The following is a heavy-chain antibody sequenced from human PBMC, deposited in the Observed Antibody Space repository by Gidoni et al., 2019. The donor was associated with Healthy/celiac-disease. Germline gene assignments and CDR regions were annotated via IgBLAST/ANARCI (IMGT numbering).Heavy chain of an antibody. CDR3: ARGYYYGSGSKYYYYMDV. CDR1: GGSFSGYY. Sequence: QVQLQQWGAGLLKPSETLSLTCAVYGGSFSGYYWSWIRQHPGKGLEWIGEINHSGSTNYNPSLKSRVTISVDTSKNQFSLKLSSVTAADTAVYYCARGYYYGSGSKYYYYMDVWGKGTTVTVSS. V-gene: IGHV4-34*01. J-gene: IGHJ6*03. CDR2: INHSGST. D-gene: IGHD3-10*01.